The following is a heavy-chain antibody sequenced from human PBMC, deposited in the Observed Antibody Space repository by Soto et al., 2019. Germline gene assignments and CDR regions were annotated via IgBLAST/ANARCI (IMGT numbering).Heavy chain of an antibody. J-gene: IGHJ4*02. Sequence: GGSLRLSCAASGFTFSSYGMHWVRRAPGKGLEWVAVIWYDGSNKYYADSVKGRFTISRDNSKNTLYLQMNSLRAEDTAVYYCARDEGSMAPNFIDYWGQGTLVTVSS. CDR1: GFTFSSYG. CDR2: IWYDGSNK. V-gene: IGHV3-33*01. D-gene: IGHD3-10*01. CDR3: ARDEGSMAPNFIDY.